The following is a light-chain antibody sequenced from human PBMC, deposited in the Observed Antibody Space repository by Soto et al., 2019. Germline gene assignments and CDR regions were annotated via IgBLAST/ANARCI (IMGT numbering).Light chain of an antibody. CDR3: KQYDNLPPYT. CDR1: QDISNY. Sequence: DIQMTQSPSSLFASVGDRVTITCQASQDISNYLNWYQQKPGKAPKLLIYDASNLETGVPSRFSGSGSGTDFTFTISSLQPEDIATYYCKQYDNLPPYTVGQGTKLEIK. V-gene: IGKV1-33*01. J-gene: IGKJ2*01. CDR2: DAS.